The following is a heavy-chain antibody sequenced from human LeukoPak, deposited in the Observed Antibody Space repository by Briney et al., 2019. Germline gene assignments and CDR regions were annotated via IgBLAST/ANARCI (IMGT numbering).Heavy chain of an antibody. J-gene: IGHJ5*02. D-gene: IGHD3-10*01. CDR1: GFTFSSYS. Sequence: GGSLRLSCAASGFTFSSYSMNWVRQAPGKGLEWVSSISSSSSYIYYADSVKGRFTISRDNSKNTLYLQMNSLRAEDTAVYYCASLLWFGELFPPLVWFDPWGQGTLVTVSS. CDR2: ISSSSSYI. V-gene: IGHV3-21*04. CDR3: ASLLWFGELFPPLVWFDP.